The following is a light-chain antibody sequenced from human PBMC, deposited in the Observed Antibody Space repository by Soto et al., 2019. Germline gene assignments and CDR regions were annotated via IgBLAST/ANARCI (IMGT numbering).Light chain of an antibody. V-gene: IGKV3D-15*01. J-gene: IGKJ2*01. Sequence: EIVMTQSPATLSVSPGERATLSCRASQSVSSNLAWYQQKPGQAPRLLIYGASTRATGIPARFSGSGSGTELTLDISRLQSEVFAVYYGQQYNNWPRSFGQGTKLEI. CDR2: GAS. CDR1: QSVSSN. CDR3: QQYNNWPRS.